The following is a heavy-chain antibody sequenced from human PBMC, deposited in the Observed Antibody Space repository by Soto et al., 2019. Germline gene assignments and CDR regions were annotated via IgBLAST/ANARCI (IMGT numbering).Heavy chain of an antibody. Sequence: QVQVVQSGAEVKKPGASVKVACKASGYTFPTLGMGWVRQAPGQGLEWMGWISGENGDTNSAQRFQDRVTMTTDTSTNTAYMELRSLTSDDTAVYYCARCYCSAGSCFTCWHFDLWGRGTLVTVSS. J-gene: IGHJ2*01. CDR3: ARCYCSAGSCFTCWHFDL. D-gene: IGHD2-15*01. CDR2: ISGENGDT. CDR1: GYTFPTLG. V-gene: IGHV1-18*01.